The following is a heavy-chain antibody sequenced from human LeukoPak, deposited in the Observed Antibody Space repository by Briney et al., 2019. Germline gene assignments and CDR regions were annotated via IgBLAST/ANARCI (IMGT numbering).Heavy chain of an antibody. CDR1: GFTFSKAW. D-gene: IGHD5-24*01. CDR3: ARSPKSDAFDI. J-gene: IGHJ3*02. Sequence: GGSLRLSCAASGFTFSKAWMNWVRQAPGKGLEWVGRSKRKIDGGTTDYAAPVKGRFTISRDDSQSTLYLQMNSLRAEDTAVYYCARSPKSDAFDIWGQGTMVTVSS. V-gene: IGHV3-15*07. CDR2: SKRKIDGGTT.